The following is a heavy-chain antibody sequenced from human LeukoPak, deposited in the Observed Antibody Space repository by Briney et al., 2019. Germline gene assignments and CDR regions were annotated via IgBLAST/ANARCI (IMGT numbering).Heavy chain of an antibody. CDR1: GFTFSTYW. D-gene: IGHD3-10*01. CDR3: TRDSGTHPWSDRIDY. CDR2: IKQDGTEK. J-gene: IGHJ4*02. V-gene: IGHV3-7*01. Sequence: GGSLRLSCAASGFTFSTYWMSWVRQAPGKGLEWVANIKQDGTEKYYVDSVKGRFAISRDNAKNSLYLQMNSLRAEDTAVYYCTRDSGTHPWSDRIDYWGQGNLVTVSS.